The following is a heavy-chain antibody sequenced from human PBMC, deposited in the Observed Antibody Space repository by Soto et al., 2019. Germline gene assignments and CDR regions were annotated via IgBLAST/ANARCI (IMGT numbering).Heavy chain of an antibody. Sequence: ASVKVSCKASGYTFTSYGISWVRQAPGQGLEWMGWISAYNGNTNYAQKLQGRVTMTTDTSTSTAYMELRSLRSDDTAVYYCARDSVSYYDFWSGYLLKEWGQGTLVTVSS. CDR3: ARDSVSYYDFWSGYLLKE. D-gene: IGHD3-3*01. J-gene: IGHJ4*02. V-gene: IGHV1-18*01. CDR1: GYTFTSYG. CDR2: ISAYNGNT.